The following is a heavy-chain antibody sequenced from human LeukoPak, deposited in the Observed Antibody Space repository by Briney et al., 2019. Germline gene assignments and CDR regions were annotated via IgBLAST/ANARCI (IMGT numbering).Heavy chain of an antibody. V-gene: IGHV3-23*01. CDR3: EPPLQFLES. Sequence: GGSLRLSCAASGFTFSSYGMNWVRQAPGKGLEWVSTINSNGGSTYYASSVKGRFTISRDNSRNTLYLRMSSLRAEDTAVYYCEPPLQFLESWGQGTMVIVSS. CDR2: INSNGGST. D-gene: IGHD3-3*01. J-gene: IGHJ5*02. CDR1: GFTFSSYG.